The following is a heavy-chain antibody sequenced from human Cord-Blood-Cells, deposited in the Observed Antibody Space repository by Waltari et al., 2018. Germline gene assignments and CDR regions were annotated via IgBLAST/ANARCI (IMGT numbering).Heavy chain of an antibody. V-gene: IGHV6-1*01. CDR2: TYYRSKWYN. J-gene: IGHJ4*02. D-gene: IGHD6-6*01. Sequence: QVQLQQSGPGLVKPSQTLSLTCAISGDSVPSNRAAWNWIRQSPSRGLEWLGRTYYRSKWYNDYAVSVKSRITINPDTSKNQFSLQLNSVTPEDTAVYYCARGLRVAAHLTLDYWGQGTLVTVSS. CDR3: ARGLRVAAHLTLDY. CDR1: GDSVPSNRAA.